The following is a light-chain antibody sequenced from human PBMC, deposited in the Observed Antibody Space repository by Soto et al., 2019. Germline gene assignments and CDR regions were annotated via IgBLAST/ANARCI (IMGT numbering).Light chain of an antibody. CDR2: GAS. J-gene: IGKJ2*01. V-gene: IGKV3-20*01. CDR1: QSVSSSY. CDR3: HHYGSTPYT. Sequence: EIVLTQSPGTLSLSPGERATLSCRASQSVSSSYLAWYQQKPGQAPRLLIYGASSRATGIPDWFSGSGSGTDFTLTISRLEPEDFAVYYCHHYGSTPYTFGQGTKLEIK.